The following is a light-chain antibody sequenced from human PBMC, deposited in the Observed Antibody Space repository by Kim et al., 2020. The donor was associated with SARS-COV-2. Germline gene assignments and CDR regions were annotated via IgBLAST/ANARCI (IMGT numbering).Light chain of an antibody. CDR3: QQRSKWPLT. Sequence: LSPGETSTLSCRASRSVGSYLAWYQQKPGQAPRLLIYDASNRATGIPARFSGRGSGTDFTLTIGSLEPEDFAVYYCQQRSKWPLTFGGGTKVDIK. CDR1: RSVGSY. J-gene: IGKJ4*01. V-gene: IGKV3-11*01. CDR2: DAS.